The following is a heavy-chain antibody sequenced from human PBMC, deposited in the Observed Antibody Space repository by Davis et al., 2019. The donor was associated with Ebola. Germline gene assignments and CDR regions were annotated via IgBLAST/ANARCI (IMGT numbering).Heavy chain of an antibody. CDR2: MNPNSENT. J-gene: IGHJ4*02. Sequence: AASVKVSCKASGYTFTTYDIHWVRQATGQGLEWMGWMNPNSENTGYAQKFQGRVTMTRSTSISTAYIELSSLRSEDTAVYYCARDRCSGGSCYLGGTPPDYWGQGTLVTVSS. CDR1: GYTFTTYD. CDR3: ARDRCSGGSCYLGGTPPDY. D-gene: IGHD2-15*01. V-gene: IGHV1-8*01.